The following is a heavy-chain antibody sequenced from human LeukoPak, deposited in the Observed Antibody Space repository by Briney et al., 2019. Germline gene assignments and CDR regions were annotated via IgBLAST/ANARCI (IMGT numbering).Heavy chain of an antibody. J-gene: IGHJ4*02. CDR1: GGSISSYY. D-gene: IGHD6-19*01. CDR2: IYYSGST. Sequence: PSETLSLTCTVSGGSISSYYWSWIRQPPGKGLEWIGYIYYSGSTNYNPSLKSRVTISVDTSKNQFSLKLSSVTAADTAVYYCARVGSSGWYYFDYWGQGTLVTVPS. V-gene: IGHV4-59*01. CDR3: ARVGSSGWYYFDY.